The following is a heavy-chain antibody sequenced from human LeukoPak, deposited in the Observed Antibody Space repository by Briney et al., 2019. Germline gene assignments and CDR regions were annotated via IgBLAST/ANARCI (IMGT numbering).Heavy chain of an antibody. CDR1: GFTFEDYA. CDR2: INWNSAST. J-gene: IGHJ5*02. D-gene: IGHD1-14*01. V-gene: IGHV3-9*01. Sequence: GGSLRLSCAASGFTFEDYAMHWVRQAPGKGLEWCSGINWNSASTGYADSVKGRFTISRDNAMNSLYLQMNSLRPEDTAFYYCVKDRRNPYRPEGPFDPWGQGTLVTVSS. CDR3: VKDRRNPYRPEGPFDP.